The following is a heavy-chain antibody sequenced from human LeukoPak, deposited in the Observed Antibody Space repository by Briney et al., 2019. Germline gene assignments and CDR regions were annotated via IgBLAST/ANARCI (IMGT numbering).Heavy chain of an antibody. Sequence: PGGSLRLSCAASGFTFSNYGMHWVRQTPGKGLEWVAFIRYDGTNKYYADSVKGRFTISRDNSKNTLYLQMNSLRAEDTAVYYCAKDLRYGRVFDYWGQGTLVTVSS. D-gene: IGHD5-18*01. CDR1: GFTFSNYG. CDR3: AKDLRYGRVFDY. J-gene: IGHJ4*02. V-gene: IGHV3-30*02. CDR2: IRYDGTNK.